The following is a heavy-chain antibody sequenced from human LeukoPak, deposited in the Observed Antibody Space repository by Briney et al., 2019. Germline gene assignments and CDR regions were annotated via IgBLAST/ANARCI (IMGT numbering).Heavy chain of an antibody. CDR3: AKGVLSRTSYDSSGSFDY. Sequence: GGSMRLSCAASGFTFISYAMSWVREAPGKGLGWVSAISGSGGSTYYADSVKGRFPISRDNSKNTLYLQMNSLRAEDTAVYYCAKGVLSRTSYDSSGSFDYWGQGTLVTVSS. J-gene: IGHJ4*02. V-gene: IGHV3-23*01. D-gene: IGHD3-22*01. CDR2: ISGSGGST. CDR1: GFTFISYA.